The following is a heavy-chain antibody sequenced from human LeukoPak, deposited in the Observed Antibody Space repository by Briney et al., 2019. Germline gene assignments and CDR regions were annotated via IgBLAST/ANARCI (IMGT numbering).Heavy chain of an antibody. D-gene: IGHD3-10*01. CDR1: GFTFSSYA. CDR3: ARKTYNEVAGINYGPLDY. CDR2: ISYDGSNK. Sequence: PGGSLRLSCAASGFTFSSYAMHWVRQAPGKGLEWVAVISYDGSNKYYADSVKGRFTISRDNSKNTLYLQMNSLRAEDTAVYYCARKTYNEVAGINYGPLDYGAQGPRFTVS. J-gene: IGHJ4*02. V-gene: IGHV3-30-3*01.